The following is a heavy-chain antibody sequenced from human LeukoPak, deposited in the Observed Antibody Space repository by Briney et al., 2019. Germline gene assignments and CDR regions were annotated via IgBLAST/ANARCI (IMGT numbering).Heavy chain of an antibody. CDR3: ARTPGGSYSDDWYFDL. D-gene: IGHD1-26*01. J-gene: IGHJ2*01. V-gene: IGHV1-2*02. CDR2: INPHRGVT. CDR1: GYTFTDYY. Sequence: ASEKVSCKASGYTFTDYYLHWVRQAPGQGLEWMAWINPHRGVTNYAQKFQGRVTVTRDTSITTAYMELSRLRSDDTAVYYCARTPGGSYSDDWYFDLWGRGTLVTVSS.